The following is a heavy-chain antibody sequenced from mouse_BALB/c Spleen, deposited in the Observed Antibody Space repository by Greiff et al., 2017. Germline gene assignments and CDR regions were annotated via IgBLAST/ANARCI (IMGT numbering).Heavy chain of an antibody. J-gene: IGHJ4*01. CDR2: ISYDGSN. Sequence: EVKLMESGPGLVKPSQSLSLTCSVTGYSITSGYYWNWIRQFPGNKLEWMGCISYDGSNNYNPSLKNRISITRDTSKNQFFLKLNSVTTEDTATYYCARMGYAMDYWGQGTSVTVSS. CDR1: GYSITSGYY. V-gene: IGHV3-6*02. D-gene: IGHD2-3*01. CDR3: ARMGYAMDY.